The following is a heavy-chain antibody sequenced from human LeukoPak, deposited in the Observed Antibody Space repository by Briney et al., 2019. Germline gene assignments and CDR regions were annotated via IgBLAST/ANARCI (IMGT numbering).Heavy chain of an antibody. Sequence: SVKVSCKASGGTFSSYTISWVRQAPGQGLEWMGRIIPILGIANYAQKSQGRVTITADKSTSTAYMELSSLRSEDTAVYYCARASTVPYNWFDPWGQGTLVTVSS. D-gene: IGHD4-11*01. CDR1: GGTFSSYT. CDR2: IIPILGIA. CDR3: ARASTVPYNWFDP. V-gene: IGHV1-69*02. J-gene: IGHJ5*02.